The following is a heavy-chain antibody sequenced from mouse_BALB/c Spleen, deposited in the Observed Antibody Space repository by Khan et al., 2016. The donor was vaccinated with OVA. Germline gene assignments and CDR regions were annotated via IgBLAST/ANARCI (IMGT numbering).Heavy chain of an antibody. J-gene: IGHJ4*01. D-gene: IGHD1-1*02. V-gene: IGHV5-17*02. CDR1: GFTFSSFG. CDR3: ARILGIYAMDY. CDR2: ISSGSNTI. Sequence: EVELVESGGGLVQPGGSRKLSCAASGFTFSSFGMFWIRQAPEKGLEWVAYISSGSNTIDYADTVKGRFTISRDNPKNTLFLQMPSLRSEDTAMYYCARILGIYAMDYWGQGTSVTVSS.